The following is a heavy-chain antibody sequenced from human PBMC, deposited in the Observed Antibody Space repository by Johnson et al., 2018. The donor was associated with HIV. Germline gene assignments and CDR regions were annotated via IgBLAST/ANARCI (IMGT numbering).Heavy chain of an antibody. CDR3: ARTLRFRELLGAFDI. Sequence: VQLVESGGGVVRPGGSLRLSCAASGFTFDDYGMSWVRQAPGKGLEWVAVISYDGSNKYYADSVKGRFTISRDNSKNTLYLQMNSLRAEDTAVYYCARTLRFRELLGAFDIWGQGTMVTVSS. CDR1: GFTFDDYG. D-gene: IGHD3-10*01. CDR2: ISYDGSNK. V-gene: IGHV3-30*03. J-gene: IGHJ3*02.